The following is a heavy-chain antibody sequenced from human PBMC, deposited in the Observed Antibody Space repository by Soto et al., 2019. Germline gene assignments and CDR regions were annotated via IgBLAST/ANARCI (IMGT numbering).Heavy chain of an antibody. Sequence: QVRLLESGPGMVRPSGTLSLTCDVSDGAISSPNWWTWVRQSPGKGLEWIAEIHHSGATTYSPSLRSPVFISVDKSKKQFSLKLNSVTAAETAMYSWPTGNSYYYVSGGMWDHWGRGALVTAS. D-gene: IGHD3-10*01. J-gene: IGHJ4*02. CDR3: PTGNSYYYVSGGMWDH. V-gene: IGHV4-4*02. CDR2: IHHSGAT. CDR1: DGAISSPNW.